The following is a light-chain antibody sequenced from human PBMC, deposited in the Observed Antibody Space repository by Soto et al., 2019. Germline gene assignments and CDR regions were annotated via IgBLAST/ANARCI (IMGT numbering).Light chain of an antibody. CDR1: SNDVGGYNF. Sequence: QSALARPPSASGSPGQSVTISCAGTSNDVGGYNFVSWYQQHPGKAPKLMIFEVSKRPSGVPDRFSGSKSGNTASLTVSGLQAEDEADYYCSSYAGNNIFYVFGTGTKLTVL. V-gene: IGLV2-8*01. CDR3: SSYAGNNIFYV. J-gene: IGLJ1*01. CDR2: EVS.